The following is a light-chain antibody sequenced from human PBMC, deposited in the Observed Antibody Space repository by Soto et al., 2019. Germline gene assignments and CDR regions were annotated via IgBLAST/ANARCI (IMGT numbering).Light chain of an antibody. J-gene: IGLJ1*01. CDR1: SSDVGGYNY. Sequence: QSVLTQPASVSGSPGQSITISCTGTSSDVGGYNYVSWYQQHPGKAPKLMIYDVSNRPSGVSNRFSGSKSGNTASLTISGLQAEDEADYYCSSHTSSSTGVFGTGTKVTVL. CDR2: DVS. CDR3: SSHTSSSTGV. V-gene: IGLV2-14*01.